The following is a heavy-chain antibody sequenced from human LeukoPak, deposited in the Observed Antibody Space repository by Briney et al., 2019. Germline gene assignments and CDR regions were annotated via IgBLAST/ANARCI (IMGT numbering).Heavy chain of an antibody. CDR1: GYTFTSYY. J-gene: IGHJ4*02. CDR3: ARDEDYGIFVNVDY. CDR2: INPSGGST. V-gene: IGHV1-46*01. Sequence: ASVKVSCKASGYTFTSYYMHWVRQAPGQGLEWMGIINPSGGSTSYAQKFQGRVTMTTDPPTSTAYMELRSLRSDDTAVYYCARDEDYGIFVNVDYGGEGTLVTVSS. D-gene: IGHD4-17*01.